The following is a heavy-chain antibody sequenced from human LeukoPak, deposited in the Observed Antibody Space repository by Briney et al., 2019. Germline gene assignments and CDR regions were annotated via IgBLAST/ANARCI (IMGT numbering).Heavy chain of an antibody. CDR1: GGSISSGSYY. Sequence: SETLSLTCTVSGGSISSGSYYWSWIRQPAGKGLEWIGRIYTSGSTNYNPSLKSRVTMSVEASKNQFSLQLRSVTAADTAIYFCAKGGWSMDSWGQGTLVTVSS. CDR3: AKGGWSMDS. J-gene: IGHJ4*02. D-gene: IGHD6-19*01. V-gene: IGHV4-61*02. CDR2: IYTSGST.